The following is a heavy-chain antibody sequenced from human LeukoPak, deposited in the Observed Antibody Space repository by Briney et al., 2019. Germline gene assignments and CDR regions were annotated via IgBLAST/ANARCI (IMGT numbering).Heavy chain of an antibody. V-gene: IGHV3-53*01. CDR1: GFTVTSNF. CDR3: ASIFY. Sequence: GGSLRLSCAASGFTVTSNFMTWVRQAPGKGLEWVSVIYSGGSTYYADSVKGRFTISRDNSKNTLFLQMDSLRAEDTAVYYCASIFYWGQGTLVTVSS. D-gene: IGHD3-9*01. J-gene: IGHJ4*02. CDR2: IYSGGST.